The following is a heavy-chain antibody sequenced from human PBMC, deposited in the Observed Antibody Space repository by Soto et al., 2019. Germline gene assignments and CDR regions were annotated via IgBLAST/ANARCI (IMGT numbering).Heavy chain of an antibody. J-gene: IGHJ4*02. D-gene: IGHD3-16*01. CDR2: ISGSGGST. CDR3: AKPKIIHSWGNGPDY. V-gene: IGHV3-23*01. Sequence: EVQLLESGGGLVQPGGSLRLSCAASGFTFSSFAMNWVRQAPGKGLEWVSAISGSGGSTYYADSVKGRFTISRDNSKNTLYLQMSGLKVEDTAVYYCAKPKIIHSWGNGPDYWGQGTLVTVSS. CDR1: GFTFSSFA.